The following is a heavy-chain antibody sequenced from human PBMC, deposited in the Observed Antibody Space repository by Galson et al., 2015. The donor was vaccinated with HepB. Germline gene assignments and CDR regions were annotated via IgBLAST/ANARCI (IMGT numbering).Heavy chain of an antibody. D-gene: IGHD2-15*01. CDR3: AKDFLPYCSGGSCFSPLDY. CDR1: GFTFSSYG. J-gene: IGHJ4*02. Sequence: SLRLSCAASGFTFSSYGMHWVRQAPGKGLEWVAVISYDGSNKYYADSVKGRFTISRDNSKNTLYLQMNSLRAEDTAVYYCAKDFLPYCSGGSCFSPLDYWGQGTLVTVSS. CDR2: ISYDGSNK. V-gene: IGHV3-30*18.